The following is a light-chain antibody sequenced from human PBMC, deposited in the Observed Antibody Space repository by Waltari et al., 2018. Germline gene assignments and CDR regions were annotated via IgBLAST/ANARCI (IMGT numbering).Light chain of an antibody. J-gene: IGLJ2*01. CDR1: NIGSKN. CDR3: QVWESYGDHLVV. Sequence: SYVLTQPPSVSVAPGKTARITCGGSNIGSKNVNCYQQKPGQAPVLVIYYDSDRPSGIPERFSGSNSGNTATLTISRVEAGDEADYYCQVWESYGDHLVVFGGGTNLTVV. V-gene: IGLV3-21*01. CDR2: YDS.